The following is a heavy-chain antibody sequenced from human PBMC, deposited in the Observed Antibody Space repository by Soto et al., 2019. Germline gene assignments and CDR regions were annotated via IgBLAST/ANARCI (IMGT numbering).Heavy chain of an antibody. CDR3: ARDHSYDILTGYYHRGFDP. D-gene: IGHD3-9*01. V-gene: IGHV4-38-2*02. J-gene: IGHJ5*02. CDR1: GYSISSGYY. Sequence: PSETLSLTCTVSGYSISSGYYWGWIRQPPGKGLEWIGSIYHSGSTYYNPSLKSRVTISVDTSKNQFSLKLSSVTAADTAVYYCARDHSYDILTGYYHRGFDPWGQGTLVTVSS. CDR2: IYHSGST.